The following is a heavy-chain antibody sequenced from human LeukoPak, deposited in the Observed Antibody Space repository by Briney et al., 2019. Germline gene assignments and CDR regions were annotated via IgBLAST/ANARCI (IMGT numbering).Heavy chain of an antibody. V-gene: IGHV1-18*01. D-gene: IGHD3-10*01. Sequence: EASVKVSCTASGYTFTSYGINWVRQAPGQGLEWMGWICAYNGNTNYAHTLQGRFTITTDTSTSTAYMDLRSLRSDDTAVYYCARDGSAFGEFSYGMDVWGQGTTVTVCS. CDR3: ARDGSAFGEFSYGMDV. J-gene: IGHJ6*01. CDR1: GYTFTSYG. CDR2: ICAYNGNT.